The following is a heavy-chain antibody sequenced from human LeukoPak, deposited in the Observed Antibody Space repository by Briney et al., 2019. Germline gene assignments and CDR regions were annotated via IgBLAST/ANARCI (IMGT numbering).Heavy chain of an antibody. CDR1: GFTFSSYA. CDR3: ARVTAVFGSFDY. J-gene: IGHJ4*02. V-gene: IGHV3-23*01. Sequence: GGSLRLSCAASGFTFSSYAMHWVRQAPGKGLEWVSGISGSGVYTYYADSVKGRFTISRDNSKNTLYLVMNSLRVDDTAVYYCARVTAVFGSFDYWGQGTLVTVSA. CDR2: ISGSGVYT. D-gene: IGHD3-3*01.